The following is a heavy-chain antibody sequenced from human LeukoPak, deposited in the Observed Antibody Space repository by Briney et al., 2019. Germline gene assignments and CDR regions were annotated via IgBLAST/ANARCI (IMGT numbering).Heavy chain of an antibody. J-gene: IGHJ3*02. Sequence: SETLSLTCTVSGDSIRNYYWSWIRQPPGKGLEWIGYIYSSGSTNYNPSLKSRVTISVDTSKNQFSLKLSSVTAADTAVYYCARRNYDFWSGYPDAFDIWGQGTMVTVSS. CDR2: IYSSGST. CDR1: GDSIRNYY. D-gene: IGHD3-3*01. CDR3: ARRNYDFWSGYPDAFDI. V-gene: IGHV4-59*08.